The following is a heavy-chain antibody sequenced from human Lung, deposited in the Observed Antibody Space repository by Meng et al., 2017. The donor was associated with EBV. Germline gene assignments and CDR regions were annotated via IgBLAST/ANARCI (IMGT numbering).Heavy chain of an antibody. CDR3: ARDLWPHIVVVTAPSEF. J-gene: IGHJ4*02. CDR1: GYTFSSYG. V-gene: IGHV1-18*01. D-gene: IGHD2-21*02. CDR2: ISTYNDNP. Sequence: VKVVESGAEVKRPGASVKVSCKASGYTFSSYGFTWVRQAPGQGLEWLGWISTYNDNPKYAQKVQGRVTVTADTSTSTAYMELRSLTSDDTAVYYCARDLWPHIVVVTAPSEFWGQGTLVTVSS.